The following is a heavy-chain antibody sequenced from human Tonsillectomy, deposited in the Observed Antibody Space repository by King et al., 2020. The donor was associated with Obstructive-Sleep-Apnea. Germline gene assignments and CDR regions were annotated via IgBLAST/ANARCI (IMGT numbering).Heavy chain of an antibody. Sequence: VQLVESWGGVVQPGRSLRLSCASSGFTFRTYSMHWVRQGPGNWLYWVAVISYYGSLKYYADSLKGRFTISGDNSKNTLYLQMNSLRPEDTAVYYCARTAVDPYSSSGYYYYYGMDVWGQGTTVTVSS. D-gene: IGHD6-13*01. CDR2: ISYYGSLK. CDR1: GFTFRTYS. V-gene: IGHV3-30-3*01. CDR3: ARTAVDPYSSSGYYYYYGMDV. J-gene: IGHJ6*02.